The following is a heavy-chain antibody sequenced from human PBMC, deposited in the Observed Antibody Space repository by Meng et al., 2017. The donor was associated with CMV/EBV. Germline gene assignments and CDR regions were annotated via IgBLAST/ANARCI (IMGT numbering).Heavy chain of an antibody. V-gene: IGHV4-59*01. CDR2: IYYSGST. D-gene: IGHD6-19*01. Sequence: SETLSLTCTVSGGSISSYYWSWIRQPPGKGLEWIGYIYYSGSTNYNPSLKSRVTISVDTSKNQFSLKLSSVTAADTAVYYCARAAGSGSGWYGDDYWGQGTLVTVSS. CDR3: ARAAGSGSGWYGDDY. J-gene: IGHJ4*02. CDR1: GGSISSYY.